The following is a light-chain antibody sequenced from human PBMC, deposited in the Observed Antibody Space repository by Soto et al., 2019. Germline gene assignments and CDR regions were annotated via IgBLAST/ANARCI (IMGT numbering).Light chain of an antibody. CDR1: SSNIGSNA. CDR2: SNN. V-gene: IGLV1-44*01. Sequence: QPVLTQPPSASGTPGQRVTISCSGGSSNIGSNAVSWYEQLPGTAPKLLIYSNNQRASGVPDRFSGSKSGTSASLAISGLQSEDEADYYCAAWDDSLNGVVFGGGTKLTVL. J-gene: IGLJ2*01. CDR3: AAWDDSLNGVV.